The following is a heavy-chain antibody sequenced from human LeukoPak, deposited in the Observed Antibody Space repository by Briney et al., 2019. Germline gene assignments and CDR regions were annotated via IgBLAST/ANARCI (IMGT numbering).Heavy chain of an antibody. J-gene: IGHJ4*02. CDR3: AKWGDYDILTGYYDPDY. CDR1: GFTLRNYA. V-gene: IGHV3-23*01. Sequence: GGSLRLSCAVSGFTLRNYAMYWVRQAPGKGLEWVSAVSGHSTYYAYSVKGRVTMSRDTSKSTLYLQMNSLRAEDTAVYYCAKWGDYDILTGYYDPDYWGQGTLVTVSS. CDR2: VSGHST. D-gene: IGHD3-9*01.